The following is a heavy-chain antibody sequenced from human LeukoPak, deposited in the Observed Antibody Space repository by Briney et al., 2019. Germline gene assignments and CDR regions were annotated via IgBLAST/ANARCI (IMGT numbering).Heavy chain of an antibody. CDR2: IYYSGST. D-gene: IGHD4-17*01. Sequence: SETLSLTCTVSGGSISSSSYYWGWIRQPPGKGLEWIGSIYYSGSTYYNPSLKSRVTISVDTSKNQFSLKLSSVTAADTAVYYCARRGPTYGDYYYYGMDVWGQGTTVTVSS. CDR1: GGSISSSSYY. V-gene: IGHV4-39*01. CDR3: ARRGPTYGDYYYYGMDV. J-gene: IGHJ6*02.